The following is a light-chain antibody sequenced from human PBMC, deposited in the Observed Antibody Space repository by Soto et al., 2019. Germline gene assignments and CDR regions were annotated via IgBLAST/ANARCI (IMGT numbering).Light chain of an antibody. CDR2: EAS. V-gene: IGKV3D-20*01. CDR1: QSVSNY. CDR3: QQYGNSPIT. J-gene: IGKJ5*01. Sequence: EIVLTHSPATLSLSPWERATLSCGASQSVSNYLVWYQQKPGQAPRLLIYEASSRATGIPDRFSGSGSGTDFTPTISRLEPEDFAVYYCQQYGNSPITFGHGTRLEIK.